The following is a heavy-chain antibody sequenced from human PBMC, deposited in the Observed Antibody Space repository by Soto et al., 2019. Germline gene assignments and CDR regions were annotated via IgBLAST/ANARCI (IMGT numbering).Heavy chain of an antibody. D-gene: IGHD7-27*01. Sequence: QVQLQESGPGLVKPSETLSLTCTVSGDSISSYYWTWIRQPPGKGLEWIAFIYYGGSTNYNHSLTRRVTISVDTSKHQCSLNLNSVTAADTAVYYCARPGRDWGSLEYWGQGTRVTVSS. CDR1: GDSISSYY. J-gene: IGHJ4*02. CDR2: IYYGGST. CDR3: ARPGRDWGSLEY. V-gene: IGHV4-59*08.